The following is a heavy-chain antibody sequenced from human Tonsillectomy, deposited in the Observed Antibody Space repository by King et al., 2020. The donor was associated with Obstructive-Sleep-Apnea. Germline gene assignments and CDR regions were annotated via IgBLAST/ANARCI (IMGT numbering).Heavy chain of an antibody. Sequence: VQLVESGADVKKPGASVKVSCKAAGYTFTGYYIHWVRQAPGQGLEWMGWINPNSGGTHYAQKFQGWVTMTRDTSINTAYMELSRLKFDDTAVYYCARELSNSWYEKGMDVWGQGTTVTVSS. D-gene: IGHD6-19*01. J-gene: IGHJ6*02. CDR1: GYTFTGYY. CDR3: ARELSNSWYEKGMDV. V-gene: IGHV1-2*04. CDR2: INPNSGGT.